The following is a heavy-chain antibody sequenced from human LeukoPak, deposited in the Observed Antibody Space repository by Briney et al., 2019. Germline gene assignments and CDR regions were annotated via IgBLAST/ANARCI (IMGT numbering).Heavy chain of an antibody. V-gene: IGHV4-59*12. J-gene: IGHJ4*02. Sequence: SETLSLTCSVSGASINSYYWSRIRQPPGKGLEWIGNIYYNRSTTYHPSLKSRVTISVDTSTNQFSLKLTSVTAADTAVYYCARELVRWLELDYWGQGTLVTVSS. CDR1: GASINSYY. D-gene: IGHD5-12*01. CDR3: ARELVRWLELDY. CDR2: IYYNRST.